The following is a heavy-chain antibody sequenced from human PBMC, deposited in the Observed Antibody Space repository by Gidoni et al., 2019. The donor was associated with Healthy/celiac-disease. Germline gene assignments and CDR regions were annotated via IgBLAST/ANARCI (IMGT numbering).Heavy chain of an antibody. CDR1: GGSFSGYY. V-gene: IGHV4-34*01. D-gene: IGHD3-10*01. J-gene: IGHJ5*02. CDR3: ARGLGKYYYGSGRGSANWFDP. CDR2: INHSGST. Sequence: QVQLQQWGAGLLKPSETLSLTCAVYGGSFSGYYWSWIRQPPGKGLEWIGEINHSGSTNYNPSLKSRVTISVDTSKNQFSLKLSSVTAADTAVYYCARGLGKYYYGSGRGSANWFDPWGQGTLVTVSS.